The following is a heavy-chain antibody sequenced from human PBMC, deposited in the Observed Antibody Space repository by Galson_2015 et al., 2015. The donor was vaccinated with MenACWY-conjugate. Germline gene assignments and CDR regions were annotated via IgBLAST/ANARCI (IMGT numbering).Heavy chain of an antibody. CDR1: GFTFSDYY. CDR2: ISSSSTYT. J-gene: IGHJ4*02. CDR3: AREGYGYYFDY. D-gene: IGHD3-16*01. Sequence: SLRLSCAASGFTFSDYYMSWIRQAPGKGLEWVSYISSSSTYTDHADSVRGRFTISRDNAKNSLYLQMNSLRAEDTAVYYCAREGYGYYFDYWGQGTLVTVSS. V-gene: IGHV3-11*06.